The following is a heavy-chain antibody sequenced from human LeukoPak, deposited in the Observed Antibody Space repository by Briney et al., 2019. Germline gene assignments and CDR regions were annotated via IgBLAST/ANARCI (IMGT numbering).Heavy chain of an antibody. CDR1: GFTFSSYE. CDR2: VSSSGSTI. V-gene: IGHV3-48*03. J-gene: IGHJ6*03. CDR3: ARDGQYYYYYMDV. Sequence: PGGSLRLSCAASGFTFSSYEMNWVRQAPGKGLEWVSYVSSSGSTIYYADSVKGRFTISRDNAKNSLYLQMNSLRAEDTAVYYCARDGQYYYYYMDVWGKGTTVTVSS.